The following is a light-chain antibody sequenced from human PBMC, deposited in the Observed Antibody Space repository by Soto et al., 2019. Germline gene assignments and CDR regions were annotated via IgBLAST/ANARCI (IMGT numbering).Light chain of an antibody. V-gene: IGLV2-14*01. CDR1: SSDVGGYNY. CDR2: DVS. Sequence: QSVLTQPASVSGSPGQSITISCTGTSSDVGGYNYVSWYQQHPGKAPKLMIYDVSNRPSGVSNRFSGSKSGNTASLTISGLQAEDEADYYCSSYTSSSIHYVFGTGTQLTVL. J-gene: IGLJ1*01. CDR3: SSYTSSSIHYV.